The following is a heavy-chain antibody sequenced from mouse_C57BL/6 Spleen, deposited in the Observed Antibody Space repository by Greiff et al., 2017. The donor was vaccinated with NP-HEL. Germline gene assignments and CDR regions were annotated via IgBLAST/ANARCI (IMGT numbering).Heavy chain of an antibody. CDR1: GYAFSSSW. CDR2: IYPGDGDT. CDR3: ARNSNNHYYYAMDY. J-gene: IGHJ4*01. V-gene: IGHV1-82*01. D-gene: IGHD2-5*01. Sequence: VQLQQSGPELVKPGASVKISCKASGYAFSSSWMNWVKQRPGKGLEWIGRIYPGDGDTNYNGKFKGKATLTADKSSSTAYMQLSSLTSEDSAVYFCARNSNNHYYYAMDYWGQGTSVTVSS.